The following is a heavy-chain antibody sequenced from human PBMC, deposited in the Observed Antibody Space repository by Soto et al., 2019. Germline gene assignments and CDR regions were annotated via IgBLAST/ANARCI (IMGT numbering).Heavy chain of an antibody. CDR3: ARDVGGSTAMFDY. D-gene: IGHD2-15*01. CDR1: GFIFADYA. V-gene: IGHV3-23*01. Sequence: GGSLRLSCAASGFIFADYAMSWVRQTPGKGLEWVSTISTGSVNTHYADSVEGRFTISRDDSRNTLYLHMNSLRAEDTAIYHCARDVGGSTAMFDYWGQGTQVTVSS. J-gene: IGHJ4*02. CDR2: ISTGSVNT.